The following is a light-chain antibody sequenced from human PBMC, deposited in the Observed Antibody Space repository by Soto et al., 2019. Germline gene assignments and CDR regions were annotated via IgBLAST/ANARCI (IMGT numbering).Light chain of an antibody. CDR1: QSVTGSY. J-gene: IGKJ1*01. CDR2: GAS. Sequence: EIVLTQSPGALALSLGERATLSCRASQSVTGSYLAWYQQKSGQAPRLLIYGASNRATGIPDTFSGSGSGTDFTLTITRLEPEDFAVYYCQQYGSSPWTFGQGTKVEIK. CDR3: QQYGSSPWT. V-gene: IGKV3-20*01.